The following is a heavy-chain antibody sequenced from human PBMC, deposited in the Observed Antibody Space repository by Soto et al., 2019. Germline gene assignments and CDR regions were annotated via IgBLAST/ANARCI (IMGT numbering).Heavy chain of an antibody. D-gene: IGHD3-10*01. V-gene: IGHV1-58*02. Sequence: ASVKVSCKASGFTFTSSAMQWVRQARGQRLEWIGWIVVGSGNTNYAQKFQERFTITRDMSTSTAYMELSSLRSEDTAVYYCAAASRSGSYYKNYYYYGMDVWGQGTTVTVSS. CDR3: AAASRSGSYYKNYYYYGMDV. J-gene: IGHJ6*02. CDR1: GFTFTSSA. CDR2: IVVGSGNT.